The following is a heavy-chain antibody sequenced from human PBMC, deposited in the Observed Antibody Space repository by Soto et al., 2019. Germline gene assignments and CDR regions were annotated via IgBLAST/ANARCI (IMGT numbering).Heavy chain of an antibody. CDR3: TKDQTAAGNVDY. Sequence: QVQLVQSGAEVKKPGASVKVSCKASGYTFTSYGISWVRQAPGQGLEWMGWVSPYTGYTNYEQKLQGRVTMTTDTSTNTAYMELRSLRSDDTAVYYCTKDQTAAGNVDYCGQGTLVTVSS. CDR2: VSPYTGYT. J-gene: IGHJ4*02. CDR1: GYTFTSYG. D-gene: IGHD6-13*01. V-gene: IGHV1-18*04.